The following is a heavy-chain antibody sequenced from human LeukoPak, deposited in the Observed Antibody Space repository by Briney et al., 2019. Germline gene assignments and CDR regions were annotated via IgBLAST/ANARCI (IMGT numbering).Heavy chain of an antibody. Sequence: AXXXXSCKASGYTFTSYGISWVRQAPGQGLEWMGWISAYNGNTNYAQKLQGRVTMTTDTSTSTAYMELRSLRSDDTAVYYCARDRSYSSSWDYWGQGTLVTVSS. D-gene: IGHD6-13*01. CDR3: ARDRSYSSSWDY. V-gene: IGHV1-18*01. J-gene: IGHJ4*02. CDR1: GYTFTSYG. CDR2: ISAYNGNT.